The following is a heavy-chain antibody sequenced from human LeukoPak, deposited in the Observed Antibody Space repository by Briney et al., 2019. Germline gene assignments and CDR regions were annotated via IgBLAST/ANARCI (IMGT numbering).Heavy chain of an antibody. CDR3: AKWTYYYDSGSSGYYYGMDV. D-gene: IGHD3-10*01. CDR2: ISGSDGTT. CDR1: GFTFSGDW. J-gene: IGHJ6*02. Sequence: GGSLRLSCAASGFTFSGDWMHWVRQAPGKGLEWVSVISGSDGTTYNTDSVKGRFTISRDNSKNTLYLQMNSLGAEDTAVYYCAKWTYYYDSGSSGYYYGMDVWGQGTTVTVSS. V-gene: IGHV3-23*01.